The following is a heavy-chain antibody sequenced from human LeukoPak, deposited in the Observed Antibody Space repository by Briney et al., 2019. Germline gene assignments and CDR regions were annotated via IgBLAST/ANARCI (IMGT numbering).Heavy chain of an antibody. CDR1: GFTFSSYA. Sequence: PGGSLRLSCAASGFTFSSYAMSWVRQAPGKGLEWVSAISGSGGSTYYAASVKGRFTISRDSSKNTLYLQMNSLRAEDTAVYYCAKETVGYCSGGSCYAPHYWGQGTLVTVSS. D-gene: IGHD2-15*01. V-gene: IGHV3-23*01. CDR2: ISGSGGST. J-gene: IGHJ4*02. CDR3: AKETVGYCSGGSCYAPHY.